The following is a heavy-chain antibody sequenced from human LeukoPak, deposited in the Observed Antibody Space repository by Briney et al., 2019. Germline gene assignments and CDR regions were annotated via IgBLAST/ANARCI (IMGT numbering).Heavy chain of an antibody. J-gene: IGHJ4*02. CDR1: GDSISPYY. CDR3: ARDKQPGDY. V-gene: IGHV4-59*01. D-gene: IGHD1-1*01. CDR2: IYYSGDT. Sequence: PSETLFLTCTVSGDSISPYYWGWIRQPPGKGLEWIGYIYYSGDTTYNPSLKSRVTMSVDTSKNQFSLKLSSVTAADTAVYYCARDKQPGDYWGQGTLVTVSS.